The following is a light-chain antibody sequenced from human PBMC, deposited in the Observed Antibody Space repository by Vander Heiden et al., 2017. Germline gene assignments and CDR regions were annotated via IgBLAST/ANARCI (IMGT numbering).Light chain of an antibody. J-gene: IGKJ2*01. Sequence: DIVMTQSPLSLPVTPGEPASISCRSSQSLLHSNGYNYLDSYLQKPGQSPQLLIYLGSNRASGVPDRFSGSRSGTDFTLKISRVEAEDVRVYYCREALQTPRTSGQRTKLQIK. CDR1: QSLLHSNGYNY. CDR3: REALQTPRT. V-gene: IGKV2-28*01. CDR2: LGS.